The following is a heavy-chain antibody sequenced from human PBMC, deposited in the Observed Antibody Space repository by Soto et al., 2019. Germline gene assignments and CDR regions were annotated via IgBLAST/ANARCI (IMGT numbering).Heavy chain of an antibody. Sequence: GGSLRLSCAASGFTFSSYGMHWVRQAPGKGLEWVAVISYDGSNKYYADSVKGRFTISRDNSKNTLYLQMNSLRAEDTAVYYCAKDSEYVDYRWFGELSSKYYFDYWGQGTLVTVSS. CDR1: GFTFSSYG. CDR2: ISYDGSNK. V-gene: IGHV3-30*18. D-gene: IGHD3-10*01. J-gene: IGHJ4*02. CDR3: AKDSEYVDYRWFGELSSKYYFDY.